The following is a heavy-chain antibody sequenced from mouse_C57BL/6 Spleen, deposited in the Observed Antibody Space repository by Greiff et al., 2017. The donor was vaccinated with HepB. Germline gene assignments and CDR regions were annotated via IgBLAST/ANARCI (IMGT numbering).Heavy chain of an antibody. D-gene: IGHD1-1*01. CDR1: GYSFTSYY. J-gene: IGHJ2*01. CDR2: IYPGSGNT. V-gene: IGHV1-66*01. Sequence: QVHVKQSGPELVKPGASVKISCKASGYSFTSYYIHWVKQRPGQGLEWIGWIYPGSGNTKYNEKFKGKATLTADTSSSTAYMQLSSLTSEDSAVYYCANYGSSYNYFDYWGQGTTLTVSS. CDR3: ANYGSSYNYFDY.